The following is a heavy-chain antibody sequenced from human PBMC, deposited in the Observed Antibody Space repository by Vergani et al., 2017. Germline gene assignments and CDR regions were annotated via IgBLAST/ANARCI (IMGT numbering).Heavy chain of an antibody. Sequence: QVQLQESGPGLVKPSQTLSLTCTVSGGSISSGGYYWSWIRQHPGKGLEWIGYIYYSGSTYYNPSLKSLVTISVDTSKNQFSLKLSSVTAADTAVYYCARVSPRIYGSGSYYKRVQENWFDPWGQGTLVTVSS. D-gene: IGHD3-10*01. CDR2: IYYSGST. V-gene: IGHV4-31*01. CDR3: ARVSPRIYGSGSYYKRVQENWFDP. J-gene: IGHJ5*02. CDR1: GGSISSGGYY.